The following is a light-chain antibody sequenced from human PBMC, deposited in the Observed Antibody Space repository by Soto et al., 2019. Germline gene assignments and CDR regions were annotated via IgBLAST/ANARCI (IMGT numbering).Light chain of an antibody. CDR3: SSYASSTSDV. CDR2: EVS. J-gene: IGLJ1*01. CDR1: SSDVGSYNS. Sequence: QSALTQPASVSGSPGQSITISCTGTSSDVGSYNSVSWYQQHPGKAPKLLLYEVSHRPSGISNRFTGSKSGNTASLTVSGLQAEDEADYYCSSYASSTSDVFGTGTKLTVL. V-gene: IGLV2-14*01.